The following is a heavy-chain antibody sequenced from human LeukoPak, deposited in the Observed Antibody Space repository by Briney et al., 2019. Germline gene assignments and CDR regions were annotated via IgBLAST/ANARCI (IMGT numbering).Heavy chain of an antibody. V-gene: IGHV1-2*02. J-gene: IGHJ3*01. CDR2: INPKSGGT. CDR3: AVSRFGDYDLYAFDL. Sequence: GASVKVSCKASGYTFTDYNIRWVRLAPGQGFEWMGWINPKSGGTNYAQNFQGRATMTRDTSISTASMELSSLRSEDTAVLYCAVSRFGDYDLYAFDLWGQGTLVTVSS. D-gene: IGHD4-17*01. CDR1: GYTFTDYN.